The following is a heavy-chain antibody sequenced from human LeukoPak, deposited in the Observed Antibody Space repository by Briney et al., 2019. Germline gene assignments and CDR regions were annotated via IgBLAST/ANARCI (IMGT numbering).Heavy chain of an antibody. J-gene: IGHJ4*02. CDR2: IIPIFGTA. D-gene: IGHD5-12*01. CDR1: GGTFSSYA. Sequence: GASVKVSCKASGGTFSSYAISWVRQAPGRGLEWMGGIIPIFGTANYAQKFQGRVTITADESTSTAYMELSSLRAEDTAVYYCASAGYGVHGPLDLDYWGQGTLVTVSS. CDR3: ASAGYGVHGPLDLDY. V-gene: IGHV1-69*13.